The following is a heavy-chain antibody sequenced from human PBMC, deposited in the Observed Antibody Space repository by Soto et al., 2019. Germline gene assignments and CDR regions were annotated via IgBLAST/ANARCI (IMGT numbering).Heavy chain of an antibody. J-gene: IGHJ2*01. CDR2: IGTAGDP. V-gene: IGHV3-13*05. D-gene: IGHD4-17*01. CDR3: ASVSVDSGDYGVYWYFDI. Sequence: GGSLRLSCAASGFTFSSYDMHWVRQATGKGLEWVSAIGTAGDPYYPGSVKGRFTISRENAKNSLYLQMNSLRAGDTAVYYCASVSVDSGDYGVYWYFDIWGRGTPVT. CDR1: GFTFSSYD.